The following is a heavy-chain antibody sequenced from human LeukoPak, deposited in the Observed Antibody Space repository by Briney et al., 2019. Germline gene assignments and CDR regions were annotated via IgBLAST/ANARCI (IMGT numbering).Heavy chain of an antibody. V-gene: IGHV3-23*01. D-gene: IGHD5-24*01. J-gene: IGHJ4*02. CDR2: VSSSGFTT. CDR3: ANGGRRDGYNFPFDY. CDR1: GFTFSTHA. Sequence: PGGSLRLSCAASGFTFSTHAMSWVRQAPGKGLEWVSTVSSSGFTTYYADSVKGRFSISKDNSKNTSSLQMNSLRAEDTAVYYCANGGRRDGYNFPFDYWGQGTLVTVSS.